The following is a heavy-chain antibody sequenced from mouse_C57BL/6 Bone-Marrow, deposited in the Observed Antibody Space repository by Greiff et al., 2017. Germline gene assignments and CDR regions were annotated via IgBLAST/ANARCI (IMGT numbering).Heavy chain of an antibody. Sequence: QVQLQQPGAELVMPGASVKLSCKASGYTFTSYWMHWVKQRPGQGLEWIGEIDPSDSYTNNNQKFKGKSTLTVDKSSSTAYMQLSSLTSEDSAVYYCARERDYYGSSYAWFAYWGQGTLVTVSA. CDR1: GYTFTSYW. CDR2: IDPSDSYT. J-gene: IGHJ3*01. CDR3: ARERDYYGSSYAWFAY. V-gene: IGHV1-69*01. D-gene: IGHD1-1*01.